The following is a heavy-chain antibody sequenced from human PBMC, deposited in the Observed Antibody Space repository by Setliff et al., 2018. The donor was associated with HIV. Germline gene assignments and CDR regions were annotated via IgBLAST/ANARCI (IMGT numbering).Heavy chain of an antibody. D-gene: IGHD3-22*01. CDR1: GGYITTYY. CDR2: IYYSGST. Sequence: PSETLSLTCTVSGGYITTYYWSWIRQPPGKGLEWIGYIYYSGSTNYNPSLKSQVTISVDTSKNQFSLKLSSVTAADTAVYYCARLHYSDRSGLTVGAFDIWGQGTMVTVSS. CDR3: ARLHYSDRSGLTVGAFDI. V-gene: IGHV4-59*08. J-gene: IGHJ3*02.